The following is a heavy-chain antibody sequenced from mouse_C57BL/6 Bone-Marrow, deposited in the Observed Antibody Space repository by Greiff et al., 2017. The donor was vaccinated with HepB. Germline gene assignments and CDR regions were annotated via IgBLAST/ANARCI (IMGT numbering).Heavy chain of an antibody. Sequence: EVKLVESGGGLVQSGRSLRLSCATSGFTFSDFYMEWVRQAPGKGLEWIAASRNKANDYTTEYSASVKGRFIVSRDTSQSLLYLQMNALRAEDTAIYYCARVSSFWYFDVWGTGTTVTVSS. V-gene: IGHV7-1*01. J-gene: IGHJ1*03. CDR3: ARVSSFWYFDV. CDR2: SRNKANDYTT. CDR1: GFTFSDFY. D-gene: IGHD1-1*01.